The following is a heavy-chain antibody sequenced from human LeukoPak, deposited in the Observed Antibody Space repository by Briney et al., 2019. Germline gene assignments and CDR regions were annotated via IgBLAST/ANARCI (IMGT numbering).Heavy chain of an antibody. D-gene: IGHD2-2*01. CDR3: ARDTFQPGLIDS. V-gene: IGHV3-21*05. J-gene: IGHJ4*02. CDR1: GFTFSRYA. CDR2: INTDSSDI. Sequence: GGSLRLSCAASGFTFSRYAMNWVRQAPGKGLEWVSYINTDSSDIHYADSVKGRFTISRDSARNTLYLQLSSLRAEDSAVYYCARDTFQPGLIDSWGQGTLVTVSS.